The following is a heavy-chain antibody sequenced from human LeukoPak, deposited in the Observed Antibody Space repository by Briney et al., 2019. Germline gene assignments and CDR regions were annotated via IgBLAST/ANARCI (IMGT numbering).Heavy chain of an antibody. V-gene: IGHV3-74*01. J-gene: IGHJ3*02. CDR1: GFTFSSYW. CDR2: ISADGSXX. CDR3: ATANSGPDI. D-gene: IGHD1-1*01. Sequence: QTGGSLRLSCAASGFTFSSYWMHWVRQAPGXXLVWVTRISADGSXXLXADSXKGRFTISRDNAKNTLYLQMNSLRAEDTAVYYCATANSGPDIWGQGTTVTVSS.